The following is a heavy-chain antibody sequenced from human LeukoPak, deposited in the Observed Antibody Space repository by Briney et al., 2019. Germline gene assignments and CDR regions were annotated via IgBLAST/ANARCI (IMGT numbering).Heavy chain of an antibody. CDR1: GFTFSSYG. D-gene: IGHD5-18*01. Sequence: PGGSLRLSCAASGFTFSSYGMHWVRQAPGKGLEWVAVISYDGSNKYYADSVKGRFTISRDNSKNTLYLQMNSLRAEDTAVYYCARRRSPHRRGWLLLGDWGQGTLVAVCS. CDR2: ISYDGSNK. J-gene: IGHJ4*02. CDR3: ARRRSPHRRGWLLLGD. V-gene: IGHV3-30*03.